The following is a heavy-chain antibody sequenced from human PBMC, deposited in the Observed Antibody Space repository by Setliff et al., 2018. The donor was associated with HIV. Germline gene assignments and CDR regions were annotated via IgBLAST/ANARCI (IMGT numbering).Heavy chain of an antibody. CDR1: GFTFDDYA. CDR2: ISWNSGSI. Sequence: GGSLRLSCAASGFTFDDYAMHWVRQAPGKGLEWVSGISWNSGSIGYADSVKGRFTISRDNSKNTLHLQMNSLRTDDTAVYYCARDDYVWGSQGDDAFDIWGQGTMVTVSS. V-gene: IGHV3-9*01. CDR3: ARDDYVWGSQGDDAFDI. D-gene: IGHD3-16*01. J-gene: IGHJ3*02.